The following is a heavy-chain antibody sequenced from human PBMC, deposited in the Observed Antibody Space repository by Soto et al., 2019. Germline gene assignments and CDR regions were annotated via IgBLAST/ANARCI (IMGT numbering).Heavy chain of an antibody. CDR2: IHYSGTT. CDR1: GASISSGDAY. Sequence: SEPLSLTCGVSGASISSGDAYWTWIRQPPGKGLEWIGYIHYSGTTYYNPSLKSRVTIAVDTSKNQFSLKLSSVTAADTALYFCARDKSLTTDFDYWGQRTLVT. J-gene: IGHJ4*02. D-gene: IGHD3-22*01. CDR3: ARDKSLTTDFDY. V-gene: IGHV4-30-4*01.